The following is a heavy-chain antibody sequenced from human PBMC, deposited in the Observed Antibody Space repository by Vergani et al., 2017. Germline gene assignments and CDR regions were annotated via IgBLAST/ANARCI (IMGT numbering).Heavy chain of an antibody. J-gene: IGHJ6*03. CDR2: ISYDGSNK. D-gene: IGHD3-10*01. CDR3: ASTMVRGVTPWDYYYYMDV. CDR1: GFTFSSYA. Sequence: QVQLVESGGGVVQPGRSLRLSCAASGFTFSSYAMHWVRQAPGKGLEWVAVISYDGSNKYYADSVKGRFTISRDNSKNTLYLQMNSLRAEDTAVYYCASTMVRGVTPWDYYYYMDVWGKGTTVTVSS. V-gene: IGHV3-30*04.